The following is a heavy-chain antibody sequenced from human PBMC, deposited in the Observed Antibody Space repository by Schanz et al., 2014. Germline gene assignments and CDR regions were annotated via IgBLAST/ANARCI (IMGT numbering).Heavy chain of an antibody. CDR1: GFTFSSYG. Sequence: QVQLVESGGGVAQPGRSLRLSCAASGFTFSSYGMHWVRQAPGKGLEWVAVMSYDGSNKYYADSVKGRFTISRDTPKNTLYVQMNSLRADDTAVYYCARDHQWLARYYMDVWGKGTTVTVSS. CDR2: MSYDGSNK. V-gene: IGHV3-30*03. CDR3: ARDHQWLARYYMDV. D-gene: IGHD6-19*01. J-gene: IGHJ6*03.